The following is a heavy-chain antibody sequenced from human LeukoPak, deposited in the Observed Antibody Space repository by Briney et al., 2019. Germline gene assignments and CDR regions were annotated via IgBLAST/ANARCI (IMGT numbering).Heavy chain of an antibody. Sequence: PSETLSLTCTVSGGSIGSYYWGWIRQPPGKGLEWIGSIYHSGSTYYNPSLKSRVTISVDTSKNQFSLKLSSVTAADTAVYYCARAPIVGAKLDYWGQGTLVTVSS. CDR1: GGSIGSYY. CDR2: IYHSGST. J-gene: IGHJ4*02. D-gene: IGHD1-26*01. CDR3: ARAPIVGAKLDY. V-gene: IGHV4-38-2*02.